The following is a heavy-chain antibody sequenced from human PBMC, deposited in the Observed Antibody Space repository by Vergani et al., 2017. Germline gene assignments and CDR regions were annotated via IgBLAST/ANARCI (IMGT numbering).Heavy chain of an antibody. J-gene: IGHJ3*02. CDR2: IYSSGST. CDR1: GDSISSGNYY. D-gene: IGHD1-26*01. V-gene: IGHV4-61*02. CDR3: ARGTFLHAFDN. Sequence: QVQLQESGPGLLKPSQTLSLTCSVAGDSISSGNYYWNWILQPAGKGLEWMGRIYSSGSTSYNPSIKSRITMSLDTSKNQFSLSLSSVTAADTAVYYCARGTFLHAFDNWGQGTVVTVSS.